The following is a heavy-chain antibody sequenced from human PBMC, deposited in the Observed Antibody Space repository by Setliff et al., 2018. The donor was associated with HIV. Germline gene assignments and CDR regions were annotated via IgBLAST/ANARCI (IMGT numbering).Heavy chain of an antibody. Sequence: LSCAASRFTFSDYYMSWIRQAPGKGLEWVSYISSRGTTIYYAGSVKGRFTISRDNAKNSLYLQMNSLRAEDTAVYYCARVYGRGYFDTSGYFDYWGQGTPVTVSS. J-gene: IGHJ4*02. CDR2: ISSRGTTI. CDR1: RFTFSDYY. D-gene: IGHD3-22*01. V-gene: IGHV3-11*01. CDR3: ARVYGRGYFDTSGYFDY.